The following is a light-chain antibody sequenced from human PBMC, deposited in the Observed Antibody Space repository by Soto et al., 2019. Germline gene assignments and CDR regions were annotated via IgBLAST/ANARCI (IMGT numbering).Light chain of an antibody. CDR1: SSDVGRYNY. Sequence: QSALTQPASVSGSPGQSITISCTGTSSDVGRYNYVSWYQHHPGKAPRLMVYDVSNRPSGVSNRFSGSKSGNTASLTISGLQAEDEADYYCSSYTTSTTYVFGPGTKLTVL. V-gene: IGLV2-14*01. CDR3: SSYTTSTTYV. J-gene: IGLJ1*01. CDR2: DVS.